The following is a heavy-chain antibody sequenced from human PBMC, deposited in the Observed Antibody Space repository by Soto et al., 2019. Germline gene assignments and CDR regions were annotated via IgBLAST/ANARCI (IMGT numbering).Heavy chain of an antibody. V-gene: IGHV3-23*01. D-gene: IGHD3-3*01. Sequence: EGQLLESGGGLVQPGGSLRLSCVASGFTFRSYAMAWVRQAPGKGLEWVSGISESGGKTNYAESVRGRFSISRDNSRNTHSLLMNNVTAEDTAIYYCAKDRATIFGVVWKYGMDVWGQGTTVSVSS. CDR2: ISESGGKT. J-gene: IGHJ6*02. CDR3: AKDRATIFGVVWKYGMDV. CDR1: GFTFRSYA.